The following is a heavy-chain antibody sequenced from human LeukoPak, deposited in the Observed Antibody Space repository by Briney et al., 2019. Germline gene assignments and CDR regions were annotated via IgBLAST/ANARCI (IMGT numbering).Heavy chain of an antibody. D-gene: IGHD3-10*01. V-gene: IGHV4-34*01. CDR1: GGSFSGYY. CDR2: INHSGST. Sequence: SETLSLTCVVYGGSFSGYYWNWIRQSPGKGLEWIGEINHSGSTNYNPSLKSRVTISVDKSKNQFSLKLSSVTAADTAVYYCARVGFPYYYYYYMDVWGKGTTVTVSS. CDR3: ARVGFPYYYYYYMDV. J-gene: IGHJ6*03.